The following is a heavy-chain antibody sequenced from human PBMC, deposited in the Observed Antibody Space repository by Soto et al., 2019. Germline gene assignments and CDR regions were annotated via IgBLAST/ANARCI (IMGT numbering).Heavy chain of an antibody. D-gene: IGHD3-10*01. CDR1: GFTFSSYA. CDR3: AKGTYYYGSAPYYFDY. V-gene: IGHV3-23*01. J-gene: IGHJ4*02. Sequence: GGSLRLSCAASGFTFSSYAMNWVRQAPGKGLEWVSGISDSGGSTYYADSVKGRFTISRDNSKNTLYLQMNSLRAEDTAVYYCAKGTYYYGSAPYYFDYWGQGTLVTVSS. CDR2: ISDSGGST.